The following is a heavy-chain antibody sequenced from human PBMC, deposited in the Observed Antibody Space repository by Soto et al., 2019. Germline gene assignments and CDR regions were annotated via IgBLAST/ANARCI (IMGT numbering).Heavy chain of an antibody. CDR2: IKNKFEGATT. CDR1: GFTLSNAW. CDR3: ARDWNFDY. D-gene: IGHD2-21*01. V-gene: IGHV3-15*01. Sequence: EVQLVESGGGLVKPGGSLRLSCAASGFTLSNAWVSWVRQAPGKGLEWVGRIKNKFEGATTDYAAPVKGRFTISRDDSKNMLSLQMSSLITDDTAVYYCARDWNFDYWGQGTLVIVSS. J-gene: IGHJ4*02.